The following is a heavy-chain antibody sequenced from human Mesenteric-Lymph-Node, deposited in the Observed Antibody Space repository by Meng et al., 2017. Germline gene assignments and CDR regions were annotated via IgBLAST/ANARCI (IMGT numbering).Heavy chain of an antibody. Sequence: GESLKISCAASRFTFSSYAMHRVREAPGKGLERVAVISYDGSNKYYADSVKGRFTISRDNSKNTLYLQMNSLRAEDTAVYYCAKLDRPGGAWVYFDYWGQGTLVTVSS. D-gene: IGHD3-16*01. CDR3: AKLDRPGGAWVYFDY. CDR2: ISYDGSNK. CDR1: RFTFSSYA. J-gene: IGHJ4*02. V-gene: IGHV3-30*01.